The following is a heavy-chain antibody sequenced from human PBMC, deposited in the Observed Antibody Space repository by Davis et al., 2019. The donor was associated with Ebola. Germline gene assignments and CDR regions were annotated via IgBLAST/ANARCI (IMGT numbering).Heavy chain of an antibody. CDR3: ARANTAMVPPEIDY. CDR1: GGSISYYY. V-gene: IGHV4-59*01. Sequence: SETLSLTCTVPGGSISYYYWNWIRQAPGKGLEWIGDIYFSGSTNYNPSLKSRVTISVDTSKNQFSLKLNSVTAADTAVYYCARANTAMVPPEIDYWGQGTLVTVSS. D-gene: IGHD5-18*01. J-gene: IGHJ4*02. CDR2: IYFSGST.